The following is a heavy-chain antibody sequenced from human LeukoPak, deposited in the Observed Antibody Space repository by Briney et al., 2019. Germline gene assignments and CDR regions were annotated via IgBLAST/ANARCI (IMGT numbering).Heavy chain of an antibody. D-gene: IGHD2-15*01. Sequence: ASVKVSCKASGYTFTSYGISWVRQAPGQGLEWMGWISAYNGNTNYSQKLQGRVTMTTDTSTSTAYMELRSLRSDDTAVYYCARDLTGGCSGGSCFAYYYYGMDVWGQGTTVTVSS. V-gene: IGHV1-18*01. CDR3: ARDLTGGCSGGSCFAYYYYGMDV. CDR1: GYTFTSYG. CDR2: ISAYNGNT. J-gene: IGHJ6*02.